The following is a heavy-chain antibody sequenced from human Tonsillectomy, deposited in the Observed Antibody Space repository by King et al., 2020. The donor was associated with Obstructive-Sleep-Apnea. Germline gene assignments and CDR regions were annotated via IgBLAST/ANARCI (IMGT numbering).Heavy chain of an antibody. CDR1: GGSISSGGYY. J-gene: IGHJ4*02. Sequence: QLQESGPGLVKPSQTLSLTCTVSGGSISSGGYYWSWIRQHPGKGLEWIGYIYYSGSTYYNPSLKGRVTISVDTSKNQFSLKLSSVTAADTAVYYCARGRITMSRALDYWGQGTLVTVSS. V-gene: IGHV4-31*03. CDR3: ARGRITMSRALDY. CDR2: IYYSGST. D-gene: IGHD3-10*02.